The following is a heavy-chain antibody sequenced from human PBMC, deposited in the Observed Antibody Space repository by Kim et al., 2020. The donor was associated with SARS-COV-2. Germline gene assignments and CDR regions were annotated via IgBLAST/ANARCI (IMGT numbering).Heavy chain of an antibody. CDR1: GGTFSSYA. Sequence: SVKVSCKASGGTFSSYAISWVRQAPGQGLEWMGGIIPIFGTANYAQKFQGRVTITADESTSTAYMELSSLRSEDTAVYYCARSGHSSGGRYYYGMDVWGQGTTVTVSS. J-gene: IGHJ6*02. V-gene: IGHV1-69*13. D-gene: IGHD6-19*01. CDR3: ARSGHSSGGRYYYGMDV. CDR2: IIPIFGTA.